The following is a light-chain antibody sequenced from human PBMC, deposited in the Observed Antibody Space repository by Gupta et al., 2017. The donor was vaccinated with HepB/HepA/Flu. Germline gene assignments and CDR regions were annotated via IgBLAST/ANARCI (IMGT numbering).Light chain of an antibody. V-gene: IGKV3-15*01. J-gene: IGKJ4*01. CDR2: GAS. Sequence: EIVMTHPPATLSVSPGERATLPCRTSQSVSSNLAWYQRKPGQAPRLLVYGASTRATGIPARFSGSGSGTDFTLTISSLQSEDFVVYYCQQVNSCPLTFGEGTKVEIK. CDR1: QSVSSN. CDR3: QQVNSCPLT.